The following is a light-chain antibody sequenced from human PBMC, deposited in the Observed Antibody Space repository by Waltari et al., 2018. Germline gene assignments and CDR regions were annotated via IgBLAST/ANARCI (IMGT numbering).Light chain of an antibody. CDR3: QVWESSSVV. CDR1: RIGSKS. V-gene: IGLV3-21*02. Sequence: SYVMTQPPSVSVGPGQTATIACGGNRIGSKSVHWYQQKPGQAPVLVVYDNRDRPSGIPERFSGSNSGNTATLRISRVDAGDEADYYCQVWESSSVVFGGGTKLTVL. CDR2: DNR. J-gene: IGLJ2*01.